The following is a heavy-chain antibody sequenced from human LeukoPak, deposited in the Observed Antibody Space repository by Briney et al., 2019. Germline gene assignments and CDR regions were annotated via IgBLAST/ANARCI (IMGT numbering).Heavy chain of an antibody. CDR2: ISPDSGGT. Sequence: WASVKVSCKASGYTFTGYYVHWVRQAPGQGLEWMGWISPDSGGTNYAQKFQGRVTMTRDSSISTAYMELSRLRSDDMAVYYCARMYYYGSGSYSAFDYWGQGALVAVSS. J-gene: IGHJ4*02. CDR1: GYTFTGYY. CDR3: ARMYYYGSGSYSAFDY. V-gene: IGHV1-2*02. D-gene: IGHD3-10*01.